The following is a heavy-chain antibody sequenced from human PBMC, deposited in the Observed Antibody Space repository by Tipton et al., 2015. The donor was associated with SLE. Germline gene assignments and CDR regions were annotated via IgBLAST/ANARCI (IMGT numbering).Heavy chain of an antibody. V-gene: IGHV3-43*02. Sequence: SLRLSCVASGFAFDDYTMHWVRQAPGKGLEWVSLISGDGASTYYADSVKGRFTISRDNSKNSLYLQMNSLRTEDTALYYCAKDAKPWQWLAFDYWGQGTLVTVSS. J-gene: IGHJ4*02. CDR2: ISGDGAST. CDR3: AKDAKPWQWLAFDY. D-gene: IGHD6-19*01. CDR1: GFAFDDYT.